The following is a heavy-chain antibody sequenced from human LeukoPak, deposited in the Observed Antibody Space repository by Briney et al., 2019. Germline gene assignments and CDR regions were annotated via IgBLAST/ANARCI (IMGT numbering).Heavy chain of an antibody. CDR2: IYHSGST. CDR3: ARGRGALLWFGELLYMAGPENFDY. Sequence: PSETLSLTCTVSGYSISSGYYWGWIRQPPGKGLEWIGNIYHSGSTYYNPSLKSRVTISVDTSKNQFSLKLSSVTAADTAVYYCARGRGALLWFGELLYMAGPENFDYWGQGTLVTVSS. CDR1: GYSISSGYY. D-gene: IGHD3-10*01. J-gene: IGHJ4*02. V-gene: IGHV4-38-2*02.